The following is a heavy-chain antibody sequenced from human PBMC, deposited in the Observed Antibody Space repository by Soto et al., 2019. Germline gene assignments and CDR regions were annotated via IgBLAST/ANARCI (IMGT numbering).Heavy chain of an antibody. CDR2: IYWNDDR. Sequence: QITLKESGPTLVKPTQTLTLTCTFSGFSLSNPGVGMGWVRQPPGKALQWLAVIYWNDDRRYSPSLKTRLTITKDTSKNQLVLTMTDMDPVDTATYYCAHGGPAASLDFWGQGTLVTVSS. J-gene: IGHJ4*02. CDR1: GFSLSNPGVG. CDR3: AHGGPAASLDF. V-gene: IGHV2-5*01. D-gene: IGHD2-2*01.